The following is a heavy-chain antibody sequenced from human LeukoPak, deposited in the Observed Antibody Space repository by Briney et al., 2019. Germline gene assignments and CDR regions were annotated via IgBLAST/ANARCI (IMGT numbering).Heavy chain of an antibody. J-gene: IGHJ4*02. CDR3: AREILGGFNPGAY. CDR1: LDSTTSNF. D-gene: IGHD1-14*01. V-gene: IGHV4-4*02. Sequence: PSETLSLTCTVSLDSTTSNFWSWVRQPPGKGLEWIGEIHRSGSPNYNPSLQSRVTISIDRSRNQIALELSSVPAADTAAYYCAREILGGFNPGAYWGQGTLVTVSS. CDR2: IHRSGSP.